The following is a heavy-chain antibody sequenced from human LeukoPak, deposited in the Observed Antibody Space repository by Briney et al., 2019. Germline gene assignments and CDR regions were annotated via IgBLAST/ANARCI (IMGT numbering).Heavy chain of an antibody. Sequence: PSETLSLTCTVSGGSISSYYWSWIRQPPGKGLEWIGYIYYSGSTNYNPSLKSRVTISVDTSKDQFSLKLSSVTAADTAVYYCARIRETQYYYDSSGSPVGAFDIWGQGTMVTVSS. J-gene: IGHJ3*02. D-gene: IGHD3-22*01. CDR1: GGSISSYY. CDR3: ARIRETQYYYDSSGSPVGAFDI. CDR2: IYYSGST. V-gene: IGHV4-59*01.